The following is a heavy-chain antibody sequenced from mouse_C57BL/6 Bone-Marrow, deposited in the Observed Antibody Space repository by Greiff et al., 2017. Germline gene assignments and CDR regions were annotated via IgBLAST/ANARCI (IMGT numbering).Heavy chain of an antibody. CDR2: SRNKANDYTT. CDR1: GFTFSDFY. Sequence: EVQVVESGGGLVQSGRSLRLSCATSGFTFSDFYMEWVRQAPGKGLEWIAASRNKANDYTTEYSASVKGRFIVSRDTSQSILYLQMNALRAEDTAIYYCARDLNETWFAYWGQGTLVTVSA. CDR3: ARDLNETWFAY. V-gene: IGHV7-1*01. J-gene: IGHJ3*01.